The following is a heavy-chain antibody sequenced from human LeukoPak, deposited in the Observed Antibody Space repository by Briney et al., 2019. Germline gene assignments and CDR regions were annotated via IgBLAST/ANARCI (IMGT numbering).Heavy chain of an antibody. CDR1: GFTFSSYA. CDR3: AKDLHDYAPLGAPFDY. Sequence: GSLRLSCAASGFTFSSYAMSWVRQAPGKGLEWVSAISGSGGSTYYADSVKGRFTISRDNSKNTLYLQMNSLRAEDTAVYYCAKDLHDYAPLGAPFDYWGQGTLVTVSS. J-gene: IGHJ4*02. D-gene: IGHD4-17*01. V-gene: IGHV3-23*01. CDR2: ISGSGGST.